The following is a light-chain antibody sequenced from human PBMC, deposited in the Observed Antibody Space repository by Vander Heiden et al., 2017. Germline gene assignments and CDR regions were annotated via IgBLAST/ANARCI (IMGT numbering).Light chain of an antibody. CDR1: QGISSY. CDR2: AAS. CDR3: QQLNSYPLT. J-gene: IGKJ4*01. V-gene: IGKV1-9*01. Sequence: DIQLTQSLSFLSASVGDRVPITRRASQGISSYLAWYQQKPGKAPKLLIYAASTLQSGVPSRFSGSGSGTEFTLTISSLQPEDFATYYCQQLNSYPLTFGGGTKVEIK.